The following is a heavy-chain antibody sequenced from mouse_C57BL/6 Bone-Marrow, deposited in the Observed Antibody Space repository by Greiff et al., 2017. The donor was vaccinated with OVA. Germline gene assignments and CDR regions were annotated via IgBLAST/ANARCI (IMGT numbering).Heavy chain of an antibody. J-gene: IGHJ3*01. CDR3: ARRGNLLRLRGTWFAY. Sequence: VKPGASVQLSSKASGYTFTSYWMHWVKQRPGRGLEWIGRIAPNSGGNKYTEKFKSKATLTVDKPSSTAYMQLNSLTSEDSAVYYCARRGNLLRLRGTWFAYWGQGTLVTVSA. V-gene: IGHV1-62-3*01. CDR1: GYTFTSYW. D-gene: IGHD2-4*01. CDR2: IAPNSGGN.